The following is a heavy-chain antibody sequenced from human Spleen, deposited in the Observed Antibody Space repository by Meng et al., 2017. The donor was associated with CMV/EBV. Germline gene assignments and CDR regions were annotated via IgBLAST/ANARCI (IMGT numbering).Heavy chain of an antibody. Sequence: GGSLRLSCAASGFTLSYYGMHWVRQAPGKGLEWVAFVRYDGSSKYYADITKGRFTISRDDSKNTLYLQMNSLRPEDTAIYYCAKDKVYSGSHDNAFDVWGQGTLVTVSS. CDR1: GFTLSYYG. D-gene: IGHD1-26*01. CDR2: VRYDGSSK. CDR3: AKDKVYSGSHDNAFDV. J-gene: IGHJ3*01. V-gene: IGHV3-30*02.